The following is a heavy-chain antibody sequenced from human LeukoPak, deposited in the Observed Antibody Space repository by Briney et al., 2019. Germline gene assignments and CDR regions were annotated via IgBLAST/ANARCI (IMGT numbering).Heavy chain of an antibody. CDR1: GLTFSNAR. CDR3: TADLSNILTGYYSFDY. V-gene: IGHV3-15*01. Sequence: GGSLRLSRAASGLTFSNARMSWVRQAPGRGGEWVGRIKIKTDGGTTDYAAPVKGRFTISRDDSKNTLYLQMNSLKTEDTAVYYCTADLSNILTGYYSFDYWGQGTLVTVSS. J-gene: IGHJ4*02. D-gene: IGHD3-9*01. CDR2: IKIKTDGGTT.